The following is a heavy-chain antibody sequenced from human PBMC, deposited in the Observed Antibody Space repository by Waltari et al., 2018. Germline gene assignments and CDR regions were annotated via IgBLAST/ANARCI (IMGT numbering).Heavy chain of an antibody. CDR3: ARDLLYDFWSGYNF. D-gene: IGHD3-3*01. J-gene: IGHJ4*02. CDR1: GFTFSSYW. V-gene: IGHV3-7*01. Sequence: EVQLVESGGGLVQPGGSLRLSCAASGFTFSSYWMSWVRQAPGKWLEWVANIKQDGSEKYYVDSVKGRFTISRDNAKNSLYLQMNSLRAEDTAVYYCARDLLYDFWSGYNFWGQGTLVTVSS. CDR2: IKQDGSEK.